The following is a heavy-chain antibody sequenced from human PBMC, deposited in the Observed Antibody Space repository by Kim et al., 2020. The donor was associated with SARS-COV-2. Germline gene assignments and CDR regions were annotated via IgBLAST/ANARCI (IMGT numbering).Heavy chain of an antibody. CDR3: ARDEGGPLEY. J-gene: IGHJ4*02. CDR2: NT. D-gene: IGHD3-16*01. Sequence: NTKYSPKFQCRVTITRDTSARTSYMELSSLISEDTAVYYCARDEGGPLEYWGQGTLVTVSS. V-gene: IGHV1-3*01.